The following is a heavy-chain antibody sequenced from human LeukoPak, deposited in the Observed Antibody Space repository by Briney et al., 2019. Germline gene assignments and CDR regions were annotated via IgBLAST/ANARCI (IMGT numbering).Heavy chain of an antibody. J-gene: IGHJ6*03. CDR2: INPNSGGS. CDR1: GYTFTGYY. Sequence: ASVKVSCKASGYTFTGYYLHWVRQAPGQGPEWMGWINPNSGGSNSAQKFQGRVTMTRDTSINTAYMELSRLTSDDTAVYYCARVRRITRTPGDYYYYMDVWGEGTTVTVSS. D-gene: IGHD1-7*01. CDR3: ARVRRITRTPGDYYYYMDV. V-gene: IGHV1-2*02.